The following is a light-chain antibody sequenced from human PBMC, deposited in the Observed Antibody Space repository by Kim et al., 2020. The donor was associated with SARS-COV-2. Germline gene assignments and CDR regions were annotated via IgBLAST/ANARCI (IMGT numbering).Light chain of an antibody. CDR3: QQYGSPPDT. CDR2: DVS. V-gene: IGKV3-20*01. Sequence: EIVLTQSPGTLSLSPGERATLSCRASQSVTNNYLAWYQQKPGQAPRLLIYDVSTRATGIPDRFSGSGSGTDFTLTIGGLEPEDFAVYYCQQYGSPPDTFGQGTKLEI. J-gene: IGKJ2*01. CDR1: QSVTNNY.